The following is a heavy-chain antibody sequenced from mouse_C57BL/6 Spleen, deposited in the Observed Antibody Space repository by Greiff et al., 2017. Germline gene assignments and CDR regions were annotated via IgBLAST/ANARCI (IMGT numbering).Heavy chain of an antibody. CDR2: IDPNSGGT. J-gene: IGHJ2*01. D-gene: IGHD1-1*01. CDR3: ASDSYGSRGLLDY. Sequence: QVQLKQPGAELVKPGASVKLSCKASGYTFTSYWMHWVKQRPGRGLEWMGRIDPNSGGTKYNEKFKSKGTLTVDKPSSTAYMQLSSLTSEDSAVYYCASDSYGSRGLLDYWGQGTTPTVSS. CDR1: GYTFTSYW. V-gene: IGHV1-72*01.